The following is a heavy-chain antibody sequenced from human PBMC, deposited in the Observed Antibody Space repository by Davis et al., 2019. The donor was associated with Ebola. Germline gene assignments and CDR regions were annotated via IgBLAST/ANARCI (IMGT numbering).Heavy chain of an antibody. J-gene: IGHJ6*02. CDR3: ARQLVYPKYGSGINCCMDV. Sequence: PSETLSLSCTVSGDSINTATHYWGWIRQPPGKGLEWIGSLNYRGSTYYNPSLRSRVTISADTSKNQFSLKLSSVTAADTAIYYCARQLVYPKYGSGINCCMDVWGQGATVTVSS. CDR1: GDSINTATHY. V-gene: IGHV4-39*01. D-gene: IGHD3-10*01. CDR2: LNYRGST.